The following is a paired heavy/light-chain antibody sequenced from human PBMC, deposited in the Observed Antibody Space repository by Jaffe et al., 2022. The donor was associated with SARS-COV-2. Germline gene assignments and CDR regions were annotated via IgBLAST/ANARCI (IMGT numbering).Light chain of an antibody. CDR2: DDS. CDR3: QVWDSSSDQGV. Sequence: SYVLTQPPSVSVAPGQTARITCGGNNIGSKSVHWYQQKPGQAPVLVVYDDSDRPSGIPERFSGSNSGNTATLTISRVEAGDEADYYCQVWDSSSDQGVFGGGTKLTVL. J-gene: IGLJ2*01. V-gene: IGLV3-21*02. CDR1: NIGSKS.
Heavy chain of an antibody. CDR1: GFTFSSYS. D-gene: IGHD5-18*01. CDR2: ISGSRNNI. Sequence: EVQLVESGGGLVKPGGSLRLSCAASGFTFSSYSMSWVRQAPGKGLEWVSSISGSRNNIYYADSVKGRLTISRDNAKNSLYLQMNSLRAEDTAVYYCARVSPIREQLWLLADYWGQGTLVTVSS. CDR3: ARVSPIREQLWLLADY. J-gene: IGHJ4*02. V-gene: IGHV3-21*01.